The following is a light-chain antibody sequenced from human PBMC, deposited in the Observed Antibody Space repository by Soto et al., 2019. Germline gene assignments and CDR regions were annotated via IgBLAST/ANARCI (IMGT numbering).Light chain of an antibody. J-gene: IGLJ2*01. CDR1: SSDVGYYNY. CDR3: SSSTTSSPVV. V-gene: IGLV2-14*03. CDR2: DVS. Sequence: QSALTQPASVSGSPGQSITISCTGTSSDVGYYNYVSWYQQHPGKAPKLMIYDVSDRPSGVSNRFSGSKSGNTASLTISGLQAEDEADYYCSSSTTSSPVVFGGGTKLTVL.